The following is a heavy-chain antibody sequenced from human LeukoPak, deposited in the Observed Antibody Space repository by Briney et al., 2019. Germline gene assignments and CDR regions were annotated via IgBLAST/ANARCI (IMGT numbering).Heavy chain of an antibody. V-gene: IGHV1-69*02. D-gene: IGHD2-2*01. CDR1: VGTFSSYT. CDR2: IIPILGIA. Sequence: SVKVSCTASVGTFSSYTISWVRQAPGQGLEWVGRIIPILGIANYAQKFQDRVTITADKSTSTAYMELSSLRSEDTAVYYCARMDCSSTSCPDYWGQGTLVTVSS. CDR3: ARMDCSSTSCPDY. J-gene: IGHJ4*02.